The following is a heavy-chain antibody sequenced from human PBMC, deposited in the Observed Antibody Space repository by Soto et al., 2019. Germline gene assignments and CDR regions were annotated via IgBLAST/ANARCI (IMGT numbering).Heavy chain of an antibody. Sequence: GGSLRLSCAASGFTFSSYGMHWVRQAPGKGLEWVAVISYDGSNKYYADSVKGRFTISRDNSKNTLYLQMNSLRAEDTAVYYCAKDMPAKTGAFDIWGQGTMVTVSS. CDR2: ISYDGSNK. V-gene: IGHV3-30*18. J-gene: IGHJ3*02. CDR3: AKDMPAKTGAFDI. CDR1: GFTFSSYG. D-gene: IGHD2-2*01.